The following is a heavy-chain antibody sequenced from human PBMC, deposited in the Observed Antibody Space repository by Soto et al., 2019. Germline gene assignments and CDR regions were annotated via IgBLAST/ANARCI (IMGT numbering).Heavy chain of an antibody. V-gene: IGHV1-18*01. CDR1: GYTFTSYG. CDR2: ISAYNGNT. CDR3: AGDWRGGVTMVRGVIISSDAFDI. Sequence: QVQLVQSGAEVKKPGASVKVSCKASGYTFTSYGISWVRQAPGQGLEWMGWISAYNGNTNYAQKLQGRVTMTTDTTTRTAYMGLRSLRTDDTAVYYCAGDWRGGVTMVRGVIISSDAFDIWGQGTMVTVSS. D-gene: IGHD3-10*01. J-gene: IGHJ3*02.